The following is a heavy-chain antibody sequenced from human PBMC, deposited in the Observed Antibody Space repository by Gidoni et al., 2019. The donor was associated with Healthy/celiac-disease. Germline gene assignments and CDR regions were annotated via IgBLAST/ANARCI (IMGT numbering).Heavy chain of an antibody. J-gene: IGHJ2*01. V-gene: IGHV3-7*01. D-gene: IGHD6-19*01. Sequence: EVQLVESGGGLVQPGGSLRLSCAASGFTFSSYWMSWVRQAPGKGLEWVANIKQDGSEKYYVDSVKGRFTISRDNAKNSLYLQMNSLRAEDTAVYYCARDLGAVAGFRQDWYFDLWGRGTLVTVSS. CDR2: IKQDGSEK. CDR3: ARDLGAVAGFRQDWYFDL. CDR1: GFTFSSYW.